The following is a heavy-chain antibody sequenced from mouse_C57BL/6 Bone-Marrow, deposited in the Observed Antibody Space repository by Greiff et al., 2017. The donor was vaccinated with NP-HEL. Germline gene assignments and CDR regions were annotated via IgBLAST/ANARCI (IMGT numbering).Heavy chain of an antibody. CDR2: ISNGGGST. CDR1: GFTFSDYY. CDR3: ARPFDYYGFRFAY. J-gene: IGHJ3*01. V-gene: IGHV5-12*01. Sequence: EVKLMESGGGLVQPGGSLKLSCAASGFTFSDYYMYWVRQTPEKGLEWVAYISNGGGSTYYPDTVKGRFTISRDNAKNTLYLQLARLKSEDAAMYYCARPFDYYGFRFAYWGQGTLITVSA. D-gene: IGHD1-1*01.